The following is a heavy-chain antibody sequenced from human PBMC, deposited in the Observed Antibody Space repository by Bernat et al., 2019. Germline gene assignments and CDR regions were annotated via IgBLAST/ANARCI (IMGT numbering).Heavy chain of an antibody. D-gene: IGHD3-3*01. CDR2: ISDSGGIT. Sequence: EVLLLESGGGLLQPGGSLRLSCAASGFTFSSYAMSWVRQAPGKGLEWVSGISDSGGITYYADSVKGRFTVSRDNSKNTLYLQVNSLRAEDTAVYFCARVDITIFGATDCWGPGTLVTVS. J-gene: IGHJ4*02. CDR1: GFTFSSYA. V-gene: IGHV3-23*01. CDR3: ARVDITIFGATDC.